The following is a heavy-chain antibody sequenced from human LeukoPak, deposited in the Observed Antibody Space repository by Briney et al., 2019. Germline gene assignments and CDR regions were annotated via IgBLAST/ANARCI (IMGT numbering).Heavy chain of an antibody. D-gene: IGHD4-17*01. J-gene: IGHJ4*02. V-gene: IGHV4-59*01. CDR3: ARDSYGDYFDY. CDR2: IYYSGST. Sequence: SETLSLTCTVSGDSINNYFWSWIRQPPGKGLEWIGYIYYSGSTNYNPSLKSRVTISVDTSKNQFSLKLSSVTAADTAVYYCARDSYGDYFDYWGQGTLVTVSS. CDR1: GDSINNYF.